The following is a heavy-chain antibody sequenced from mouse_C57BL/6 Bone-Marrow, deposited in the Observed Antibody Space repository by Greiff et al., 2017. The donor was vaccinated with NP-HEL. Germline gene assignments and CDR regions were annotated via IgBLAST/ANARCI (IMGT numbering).Heavy chain of an antibody. CDR1: GFSFNTYA. Sequence: EVQLVESGGGLVQPKGSLKLSCAASGFSFNTYAMTWVRQAPGKGLEWVARIRSKSNNYASYYAVSVKDRFTISKDDSESMLELQMNNVKTAEKAMDYWGGQDGYPAWFAYWGQGTLVTVSA. CDR3: GGQDGYPAWFAY. J-gene: IGHJ3*01. V-gene: IGHV10-1*01. D-gene: IGHD2-3*01. CDR2: IRSKSNNYAS.